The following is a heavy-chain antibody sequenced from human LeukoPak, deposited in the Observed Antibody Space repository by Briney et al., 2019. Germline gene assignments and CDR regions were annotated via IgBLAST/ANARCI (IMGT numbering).Heavy chain of an antibody. CDR3: ARVGTVVRYKFDY. CDR1: GFTFDDYG. D-gene: IGHD4-23*01. Sequence: GGSLRLSCAASGFTFDDYGMSWVRHAPGKGLEWVSGINWNGGSTGYADSVKGRFTISRDNAKNYLYLQMNSLRGEDTALYYCARVGTVVRYKFDYWGQGTLVTVSS. V-gene: IGHV3-20*04. J-gene: IGHJ4*02. CDR2: INWNGGST.